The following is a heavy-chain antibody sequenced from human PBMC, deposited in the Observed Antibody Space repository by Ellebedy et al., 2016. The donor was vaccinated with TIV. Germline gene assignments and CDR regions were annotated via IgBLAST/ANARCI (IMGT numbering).Heavy chain of an antibody. CDR3: AREPNSAGDTGYRDY. V-gene: IGHV3-7*03. J-gene: IGHJ4*02. Sequence: GESLKISCAASGFTFTTYWMSWVRQAPGKGLEWVANMNQVGSEKYYVDSVKGRFTISRDNAQNSLYLHMNNLRAEDTAVYYCAREPNSAGDTGYRDYWGQGVVVTVST. CDR2: MNQVGSEK. CDR1: GFTFTTYW. D-gene: IGHD5-12*01.